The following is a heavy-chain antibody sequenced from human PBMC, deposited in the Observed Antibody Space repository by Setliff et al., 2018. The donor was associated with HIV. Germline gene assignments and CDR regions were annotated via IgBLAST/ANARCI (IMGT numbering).Heavy chain of an antibody. J-gene: IGHJ4*02. D-gene: IGHD3-22*01. V-gene: IGHV4-61*05. Sequence: SETLSLTCSVSGVSINTTDHYWGWIRQSPGQRLEWVGHIYSTGDTNYNPSLKSRVTLSADTSKNQLSLSLTSVTAADTAVYYCARVRLTMIMMVDYFDQWGQGTLVTVSS. CDR1: GVSINTTDHY. CDR3: ARVRLTMIMMVDYFDQ. CDR2: IYSTGDT.